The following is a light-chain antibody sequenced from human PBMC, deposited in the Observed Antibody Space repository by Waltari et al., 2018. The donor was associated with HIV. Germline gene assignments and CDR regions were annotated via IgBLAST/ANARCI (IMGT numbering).Light chain of an antibody. CDR1: LSLLHSNGYDY. V-gene: IGKV2-28*01. J-gene: IGKJ2*01. Sequence: DIVMTQSPLYLPVTPGEPASISCRSSLSLLHSNGYDYLDWYLQKPGQSPQLLIYLGSNRASGVSDRFSGRGSGTDFTLEISRVEAEDVAVYYCMQSLETPKTFGQGTQLDIK. CDR2: LGS. CDR3: MQSLETPKT.